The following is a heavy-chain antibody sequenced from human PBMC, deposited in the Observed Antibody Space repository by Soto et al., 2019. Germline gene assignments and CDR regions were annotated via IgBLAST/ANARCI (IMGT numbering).Heavy chain of an antibody. V-gene: IGHV4-30-4*01. CDR3: AREIIPLTTDWYFDL. CDR1: GGSISGGVYY. D-gene: IGHD4-17*01. CDR2: IFDSGST. Sequence: QVQLQESGPGLVKPSQTLSLTCTVSGGSISGGVYYWSWIRQPPGKGLGWIGYIFDSGSTYYNPSLQSRVTISVDTSKNQFSLRLSSVTAADTAVYYCAREIIPLTTDWYFDLWGRGTLVTVSS. J-gene: IGHJ2*01.